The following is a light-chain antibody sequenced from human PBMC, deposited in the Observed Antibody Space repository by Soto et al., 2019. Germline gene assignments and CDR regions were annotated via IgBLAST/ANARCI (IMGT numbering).Light chain of an antibody. V-gene: IGLV4-69*01. CDR3: QTWGTGLNWV. CDR1: SGHSSYA. CDR2: VNRDGSH. Sequence: QLVLTQSPSASASLGASVKLTCTLSSGHSSYAIAWHQQQPEKGPRYLMKVNRDGSHSKGDGIPDRFSGSSSGTERYLIISSLPSEDEADYYGQTWGTGLNWVFGGGTKLTVL. J-gene: IGLJ3*02.